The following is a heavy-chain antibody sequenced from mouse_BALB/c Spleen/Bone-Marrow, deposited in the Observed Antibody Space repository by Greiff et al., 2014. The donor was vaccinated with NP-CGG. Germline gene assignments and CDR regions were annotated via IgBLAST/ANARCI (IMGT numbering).Heavy chain of an antibody. Sequence: QVQLQQPGAELVRPGTSVKLSCKASGYTFTTYWMNWVRQRPGQGLEWIGMIDPSDSKTHYNQMFKDKATLTVDKSSSTAYMQLGSLTSEDSAVYYCARGYGNSVAWFAYWGQGTLVTVSA. CDR2: IDPSDSKT. CDR3: ARGYGNSVAWFAY. J-gene: IGHJ3*01. D-gene: IGHD2-10*02. V-gene: IGHV1-61*01. CDR1: GYTFTTYW.